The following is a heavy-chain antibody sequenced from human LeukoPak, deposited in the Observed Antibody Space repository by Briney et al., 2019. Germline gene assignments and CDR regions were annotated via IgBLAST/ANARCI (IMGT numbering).Heavy chain of an antibody. Sequence: GASVKVSCKVSGYTLTELSMHWVRQAPGKGLEWMGGFDPEDGETIYAQKFQGRVTMTEDTSTDTAYMELSSLRSEDTAVYYCATFYYYGSGSFEYYFDYWGQGTLVTVSS. CDR3: ATFYYYGSGSFEYYFDY. CDR2: FDPEDGET. CDR1: GYTLTELS. J-gene: IGHJ4*02. D-gene: IGHD3-10*01. V-gene: IGHV1-24*01.